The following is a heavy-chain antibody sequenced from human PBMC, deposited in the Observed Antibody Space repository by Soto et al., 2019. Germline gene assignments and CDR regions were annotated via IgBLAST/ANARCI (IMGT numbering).Heavy chain of an antibody. D-gene: IGHD2-15*01. CDR2: IYYSGST. V-gene: IGHV4-39*01. Sequence: SETLSLTCTVSGGSISSSSFHWGWIRQPPGKGLEWIGSIYYSGSTYYSPSLKSRVTISVDTSKNQFSLKLSSVAAADTAVYYCARSESAAGTDGRYDHWGQGTLVTVSS. CDR1: GGSISSSSFH. J-gene: IGHJ4*02. CDR3: ARSESAAGTDGRYDH.